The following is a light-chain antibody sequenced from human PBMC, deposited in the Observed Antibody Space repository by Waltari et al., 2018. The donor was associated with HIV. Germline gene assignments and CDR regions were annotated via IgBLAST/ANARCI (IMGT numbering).Light chain of an antibody. CDR1: DLNGYEY. CDR3: TSYISGTTPV. Sequence: QSALTQPASVSGSPGQSITISCDLNGYEYVSCYQRHPGKAPKVIICEVTNRPSGLSNRFSGSKSGNTATLTSSGLQPEDEADYFCTSYISGTTPVFGRGTRVTVL. CDR2: EVT. J-gene: IGLJ2*01. V-gene: IGLV2-14*01.